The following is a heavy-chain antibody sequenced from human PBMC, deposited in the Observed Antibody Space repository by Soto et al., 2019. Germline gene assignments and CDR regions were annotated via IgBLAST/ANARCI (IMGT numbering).Heavy chain of an antibody. V-gene: IGHV3-15*01. Sequence: EVQLVESGGGLVEPGGSLRLSCATSGFLFTNAWMSWVRQAPGKGLEWVGRVKRKTYGGTTDYTAPVKDRCNISRDDSKNTLYLQMNNLKTEDTAVYYCASCYGSGTDCQEDYLAFWGQGTPVTVSS. CDR3: ASCYGSGTDCQEDYLAF. CDR1: GFLFTNAW. J-gene: IGHJ4*02. CDR2: VKRKTYGGTT. D-gene: IGHD3-10*01.